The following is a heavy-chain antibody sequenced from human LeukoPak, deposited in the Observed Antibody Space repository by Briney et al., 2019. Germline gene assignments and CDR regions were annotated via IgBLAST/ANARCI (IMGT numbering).Heavy chain of an antibody. CDR2: VYYSGST. V-gene: IGHV4-39*07. J-gene: IGHJ6*03. CDR3: V. Sequence: SETLSVPCTVCGGSISSSSYFWGWSRQPPGKGLEWIASVYYSGSTYYNPSLKSRVTISVDTSKNQFSLNRISVTAADTAYYMDVWGKRTTVTGSS. CDR1: GGSISSSSYF.